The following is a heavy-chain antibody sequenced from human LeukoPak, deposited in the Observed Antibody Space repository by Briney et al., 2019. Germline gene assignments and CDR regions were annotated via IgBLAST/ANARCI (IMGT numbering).Heavy chain of an antibody. V-gene: IGHV1-2*02. J-gene: IGHJ4*02. CDR1: GYTFTGYY. Sequence: GASVKVSCKASGYTFTGYYMHLVRQAPGQGLEWMGWINPNSGGTNYAQKFQGRVTMTRDTSISTAYMELSSLRSDDTAVYYCARVAVEYSSSSDFDYWGQGTLVTVSS. CDR2: INPNSGGT. CDR3: ARVAVEYSSSSDFDY. D-gene: IGHD6-6*01.